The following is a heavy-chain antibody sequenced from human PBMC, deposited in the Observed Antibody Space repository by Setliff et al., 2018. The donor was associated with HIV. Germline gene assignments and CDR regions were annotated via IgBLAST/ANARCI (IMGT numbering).Heavy chain of an antibody. CDR1: GYTFTSSG. CDR2: ISAYNGNT. CDR3: ARDDVFNDYVWGKYAFDI. Sequence: ASVKVSCKASGYTFTSSGISWVRQAPGQGLEWMGWISAYNGNTNYAQKLQGRITMTTDPSTSTAYMDLRSLRSDDTAVYYCARDDVFNDYVWGKYAFDIWGQGTMVTVSS. D-gene: IGHD3-16*01. V-gene: IGHV1-18*01. J-gene: IGHJ3*02.